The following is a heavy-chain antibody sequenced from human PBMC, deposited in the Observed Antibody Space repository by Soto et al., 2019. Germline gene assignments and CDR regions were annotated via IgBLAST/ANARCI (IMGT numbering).Heavy chain of an antibody. Sequence: EVQLVESGGALVQPGGSLKLSCVASGFTLSGSAVHWVRQASGKGLEWVGRIRSKAFSYATAYAASVKGRFTISRDDSKNTAYLQMTSLKTEDTAVYYCNRLDISGNYYDYWGQGTLVTVSS. D-gene: IGHD3-22*01. V-gene: IGHV3-73*01. J-gene: IGHJ4*02. CDR1: GFTLSGSA. CDR3: NRLDISGNYYDY. CDR2: IRSKAFSYAT.